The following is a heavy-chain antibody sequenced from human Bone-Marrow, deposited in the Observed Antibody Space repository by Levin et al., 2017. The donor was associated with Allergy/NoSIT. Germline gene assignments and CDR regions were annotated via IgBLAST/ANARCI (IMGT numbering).Heavy chain of an antibody. CDR1: GYTFTNYG. CDR2: ISDYKGDT. Sequence: PGASVKVSCTTSGYTFTNYGISWVRQAPGQGLEWMGWISDYKGDTYYAQQFQGRVAMTTDRSTSTAYLELRSLRPDDTAIYYCVRDLQYDSGWPTVISFDFWGQGALVTVSS. CDR3: VRDLQYDSGWPTVISFDF. J-gene: IGHJ4*02. V-gene: IGHV1-18*01. D-gene: IGHD6-19*01.